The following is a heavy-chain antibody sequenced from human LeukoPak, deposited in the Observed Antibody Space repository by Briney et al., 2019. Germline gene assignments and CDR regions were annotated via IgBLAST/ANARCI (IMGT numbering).Heavy chain of an antibody. CDR2: ISYDGSNK. CDR1: GFTFSSYA. D-gene: IGHD1-1*01. V-gene: IGHV3-30*03. CDR3: TTIDY. J-gene: IGHJ4*02. Sequence: GGSLRLSCAASGFTFSSYAMSWVRQAPGKGLEWVAVISYDGSNKYYADSVKGRFTISRDNSKNTLYLQMNSLRAEDTAVYYCTTIDYWGQGTLVTVSS.